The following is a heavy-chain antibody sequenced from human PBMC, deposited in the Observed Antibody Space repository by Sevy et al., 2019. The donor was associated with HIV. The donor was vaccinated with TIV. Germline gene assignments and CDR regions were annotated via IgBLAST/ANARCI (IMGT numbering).Heavy chain of an antibody. D-gene: IGHD1-26*01. CDR2: IYYNGHI. CDR3: AGENAWGRGYS. V-gene: IGHV4-59*08. Sequence: QSQTLSLTCTVSGGSITSLYWNWIRQPPGKGLEWIANIYYNGHINYNPSLKSRLTLSLDTSKNQFSLRLSSVTAADTAMYYCAGENAWGRGYSWGQGTLVTVSS. CDR1: GGSITSLY. J-gene: IGHJ4*02.